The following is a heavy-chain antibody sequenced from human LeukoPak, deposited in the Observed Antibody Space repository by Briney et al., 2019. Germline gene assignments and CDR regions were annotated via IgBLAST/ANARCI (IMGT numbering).Heavy chain of an antibody. CDR1: GFSFSSYW. Sequence: GGSLRLSCVASGFSFSSYWMTWVRQAPGKGLEWVANIKKDGTEQYYVDSVKGRFTVSRDNAKNSLYLRMNSLRAEDTAVYYCARDPTVDFWSGLQGVDYWGQGTLVTVSS. J-gene: IGHJ4*02. D-gene: IGHD3-3*01. V-gene: IGHV3-7*01. CDR2: IKKDGTEQ. CDR3: ARDPTVDFWSGLQGVDY.